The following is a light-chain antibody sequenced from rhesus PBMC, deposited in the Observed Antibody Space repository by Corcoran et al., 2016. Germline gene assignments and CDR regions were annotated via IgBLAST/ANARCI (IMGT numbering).Light chain of an antibody. CDR3: PHYNNAPLT. CDR2: KAS. Sequence: DIQMTQSPSSLSASVGDRVTITCRARSGNSSWSAWSQQKPGRAPKLLIYKASNLQSGVPSRVSGSGAGTDFTLTIGSMQPEDFATYYCPHYNNAPLTFGGGTKVEI. J-gene: IGKJ4*01. CDR1: SGNSSW. V-gene: IGKV1-21*01.